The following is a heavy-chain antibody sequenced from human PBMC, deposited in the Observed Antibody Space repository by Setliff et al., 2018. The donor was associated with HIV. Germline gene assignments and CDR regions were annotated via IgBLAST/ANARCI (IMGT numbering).Heavy chain of an antibody. Sequence: SGPTLVNPTETLTLNCTVSGFSLLNARMGVSWIRQPPGKALEWLAHIFSNDEKSYSTSLKSRLTISKDTSKSQVVLTMTNMDPVDTATYYCARISATHYDFWSGSIDHWGQGTLVTVSS. CDR3: ARISATHYDFWSGSIDH. CDR2: IFSNDEK. CDR1: GFSLLNARMG. D-gene: IGHD3-3*01. V-gene: IGHV2-26*01. J-gene: IGHJ4*02.